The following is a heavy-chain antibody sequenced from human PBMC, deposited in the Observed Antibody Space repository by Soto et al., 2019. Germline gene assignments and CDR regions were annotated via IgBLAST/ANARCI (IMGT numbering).Heavy chain of an antibody. CDR1: GYTFTSYA. CDR3: ARVTDYGDYFPPDY. CDR2: INAGNGNT. Sequence: ASVKVSSKASGYTFTSYAMHWVRQAPGQRLEWMGWINAGNGNTKYSQKFQGRVTITRDTSASTAYMELSSLRSEDTAVYYCARVTDYGDYFPPDYWGQGTLVTVSS. V-gene: IGHV1-3*01. J-gene: IGHJ4*02. D-gene: IGHD4-17*01.